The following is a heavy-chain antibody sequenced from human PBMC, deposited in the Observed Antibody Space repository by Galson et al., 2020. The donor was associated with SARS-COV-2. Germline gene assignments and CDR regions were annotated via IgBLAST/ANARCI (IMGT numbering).Heavy chain of an antibody. CDR1: GFIFSSYA. D-gene: IGHD6-6*01. J-gene: IGHJ4*02. V-gene: IGHV3-23*01. CDR3: AKEAGSSSPPYILDY. CDR2: ISGSETIT. Sequence: AGSLRLSCEGSGFIFSSYAMSWVRQAPGKGLERVSGISGSETITYYANPVKGRFTITRDNPKNTLFLQMNSLGVEDTAIYYCAKEAGSSSPPYILDYRGQGTLVSVSS.